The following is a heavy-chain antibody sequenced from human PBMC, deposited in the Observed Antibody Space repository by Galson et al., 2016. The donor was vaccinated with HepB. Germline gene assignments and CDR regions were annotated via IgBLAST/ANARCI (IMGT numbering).Heavy chain of an antibody. D-gene: IGHD3-10*01. CDR2: IWYDGSKK. CDR1: GFTFSSYG. J-gene: IGHJ4*02. V-gene: IGHV3-33*01. CDR3: ARGTRGWDDF. Sequence: SLRLSCAASGFTFSSYGMHWVRQAPGKGLEWVAVIWYDGSKKYYADSVKGRFTIFRDNSKNTLYLQMNSLRVEDTAVYYCARGTRGWDDFWGQGTLVTVSS.